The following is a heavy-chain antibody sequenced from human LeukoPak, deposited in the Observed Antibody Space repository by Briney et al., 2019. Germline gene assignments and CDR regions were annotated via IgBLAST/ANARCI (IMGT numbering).Heavy chain of an antibody. D-gene: IGHD4-17*01. J-gene: IGHJ4*02. CDR2: ISSSSSYI. V-gene: IGHV3-21*01. Sequence: TGGSLRLSCAASGFIFSSYSMNWVRQAPGKGLEWVSSISSSSSYIYYADSVKGRFTISRDNAKNSLYLQMNSLRAEDTAVYYCARVLHDYGDDESSDYWGQGTLVTVSS. CDR3: ARVLHDYGDDESSDY. CDR1: GFIFSSYS.